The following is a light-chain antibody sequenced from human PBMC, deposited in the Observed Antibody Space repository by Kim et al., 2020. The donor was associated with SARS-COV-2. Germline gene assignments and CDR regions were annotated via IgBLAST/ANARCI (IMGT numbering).Light chain of an antibody. J-gene: IGKJ4*01. V-gene: IGKV4-1*01. CDR3: QQYYSTPLS. CDR2: WAS. CDR1: QSVLYSSNNKNY. Sequence: DIVMTQSPDSLAVSLGERATINCKSSQSVLYSSNNKNYLAWYQQKPGQPPKLLISWASTRESGVPDRFSGSGSGTDFTLTISSLQAEDVAVYYCQQYYSTPLSSGGGTKVDIK.